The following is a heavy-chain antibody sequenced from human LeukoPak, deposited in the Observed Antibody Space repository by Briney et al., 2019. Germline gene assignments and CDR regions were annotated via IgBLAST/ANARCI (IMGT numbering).Heavy chain of an antibody. CDR3: ANEDNYLLLWFGDGGNTAERTADY. J-gene: IGHJ4*02. CDR2: ISGSGGST. D-gene: IGHD3-10*01. CDR1: GFTFSSYA. V-gene: IGHV3-23*01. Sequence: GSLRLSCAASGFTFSSYAMSWVRQAPGKGLEWVSAISGSGGSTYYADSVKGRFTISRDNSKNTLYLQMNSLRAEDTAVYYCANEDNYLLLWFGDGGNTAERTADYWGQGTLVTVSS.